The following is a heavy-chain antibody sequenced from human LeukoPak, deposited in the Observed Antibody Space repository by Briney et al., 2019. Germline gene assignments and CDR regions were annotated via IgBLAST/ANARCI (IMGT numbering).Heavy chain of an antibody. CDR3: AKDHSTGYYYFDY. J-gene: IGHJ4*02. D-gene: IGHD3-22*01. Sequence: GGSLRLSCAASGFTFSSHLMHWVRQAPGKGLVWVSRISSDGTYTNYADSVRGRFTISRDNSKNTLYLQMNSLRAEDTAVYYCAKDHSTGYYYFDYWGQGTLVTVSS. V-gene: IGHV3-74*01. CDR1: GFTFSSHL. CDR2: ISSDGTYT.